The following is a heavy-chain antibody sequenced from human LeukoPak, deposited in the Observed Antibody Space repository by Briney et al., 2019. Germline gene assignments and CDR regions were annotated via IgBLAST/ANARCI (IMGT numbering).Heavy chain of an antibody. CDR2: ISSSGSTI. J-gene: IGHJ4*02. CDR3: ARDLAIAAAGNGRY. V-gene: IGHV3-48*03. Sequence: PGGSLRLSCAASGFTFSSYEMNWVRQAPGKGLEWVSYISSSGSTIYYADSVKGRFTISRDNAKNSLYLQMNSLRAEDTAVHYCARDLAIAAAGNGRYWGQGTLVTVSS. D-gene: IGHD6-13*01. CDR1: GFTFSSYE.